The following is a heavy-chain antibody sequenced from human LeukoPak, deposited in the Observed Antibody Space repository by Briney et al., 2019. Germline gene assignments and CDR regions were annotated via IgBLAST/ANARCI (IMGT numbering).Heavy chain of an antibody. CDR1: GGSFSGYY. CDR3: ARTYSSSPFDY. D-gene: IGHD6-13*01. V-gene: IGHV4-34*01. CDR2: INHSGST. J-gene: IGHJ4*02. Sequence: PSETLSLTCAVYGGSFSGYYWSWTRQPPGKGLGWIGEINHSGSTNYNPSLKSRVTISVDTSKNQFSLKLSSVTAADTAVYYCARTYSSSPFDYWGQGTLVTVSS.